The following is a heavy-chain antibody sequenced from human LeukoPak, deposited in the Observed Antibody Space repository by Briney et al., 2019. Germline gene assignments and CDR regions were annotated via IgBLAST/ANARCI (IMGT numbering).Heavy chain of an antibody. Sequence: SVKVSCKASGGTFSSYAISWVRQAPGQGLEWMGGIIPIFGTANYAQKFQGRVTITADKSTSTAYMELSSLRSEDTAVYYCATMVRGVFAEYFQHWGQGTLVTVSS. CDR3: ATMVRGVFAEYFQH. CDR2: IIPIFGTA. D-gene: IGHD3-10*01. CDR1: GGTFSSYA. V-gene: IGHV1-69*06. J-gene: IGHJ1*01.